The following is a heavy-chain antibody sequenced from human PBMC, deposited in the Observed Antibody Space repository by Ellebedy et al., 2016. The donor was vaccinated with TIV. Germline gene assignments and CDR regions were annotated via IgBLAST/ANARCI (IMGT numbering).Heavy chain of an antibody. CDR3: ARDLKGIRVAGPNLDY. D-gene: IGHD6-19*01. V-gene: IGHV3-53*01. CDR2: MYSGGST. CDR1: GFTVSSNY. Sequence: GESLKISCAASGFTVSSNYINWVRQAPGKGLDWVSVMYSGGSTFYADSVKGRFTISRDNAKNSLYLQMNSLRAEDTAVYYCARDLKGIRVAGPNLDYWGQGTLVTVSS. J-gene: IGHJ4*02.